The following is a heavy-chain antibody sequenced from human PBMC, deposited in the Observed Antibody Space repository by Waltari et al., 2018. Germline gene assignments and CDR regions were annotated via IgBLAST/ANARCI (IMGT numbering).Heavy chain of an antibody. CDR1: GGSISTYY. J-gene: IGHJ4*02. D-gene: IGHD2-15*01. V-gene: IGHV4-59*01. Sequence: QVQLQESGPGLVKPSETLSLTCTVSGGSISTYYWSWIRQPPGKGLEWIGYIYYSGSTNYNPSLKGRVTRSVDTSKNQFSLKLSSVTAADTAVYYCARDRSLDYWGQGTLVTVSS. CDR3: ARDRSLDY. CDR2: IYYSGST.